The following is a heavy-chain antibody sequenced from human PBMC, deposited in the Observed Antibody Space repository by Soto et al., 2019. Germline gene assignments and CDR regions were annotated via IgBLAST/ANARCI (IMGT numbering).Heavy chain of an antibody. J-gene: IGHJ5*02. CDR2: IYPGDSDT. CDR1: GYSFTSYW. Sequence: GESLKISCKGSGYSFTSYWIGWVRQMPGKGLEWMGIIYPGDSDTRYSPSFQGQVTISADKSISTAYLQWSSLKASDTAMYYCARRAGYSSGWDNWFDPWGQGTLVTVSS. V-gene: IGHV5-51*01. CDR3: ARRAGYSSGWDNWFDP. D-gene: IGHD6-19*01.